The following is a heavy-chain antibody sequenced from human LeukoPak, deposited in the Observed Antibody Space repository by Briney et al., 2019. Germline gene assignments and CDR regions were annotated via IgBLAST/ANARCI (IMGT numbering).Heavy chain of an antibody. D-gene: IGHD2-15*01. V-gene: IGHV3-48*02. CDR2: ISSTSGDV. CDR3: AQKGGTDH. J-gene: IGHJ4*02. Sequence: PGGSLRLSCAASGFTFNSYSMNWVRQAPGKGLEWISHISSTSGDVYYADSVKGRFTISRDNAKNSLYLQMSSLRNEDTAIYYCAQKGGTDHWGQGTLVTVSS. CDR1: GFTFNSYS.